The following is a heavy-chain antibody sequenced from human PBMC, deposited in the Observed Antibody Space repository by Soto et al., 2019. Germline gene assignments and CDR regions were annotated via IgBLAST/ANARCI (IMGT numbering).Heavy chain of an antibody. V-gene: IGHV4-34*01. J-gene: IGHJ5*02. CDR3: ARNERVLAAAGTEQPRSNWFDP. Sequence: PSETLSLTCAVYGGSFSGYYWSWIRQPPGKGLEWIGEINHSGSTNYNPSLKSRVTISVDTSKNQFSLKLSSVTAADTAVYYCARNERVLAAAGTEQPRSNWFDPWGQGTLVTVSS. D-gene: IGHD6-13*01. CDR2: INHSGST. CDR1: GGSFSGYY.